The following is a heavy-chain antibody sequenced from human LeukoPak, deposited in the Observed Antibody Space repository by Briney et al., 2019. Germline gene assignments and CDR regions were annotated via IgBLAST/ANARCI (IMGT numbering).Heavy chain of an antibody. V-gene: IGHV3-7*01. CDR3: ARDLKEVYAKSDWFDP. Sequence: PGGSLRLSCAASGFTFSSYWMSWVRQAPGKGLEWVANIKQDGSEKYYVDSVKGRFTISRDNAKNSLYLQMNSLRAEDTAVYYCARDLKEVYAKSDWFDPWGQGTLVTVSS. D-gene: IGHD2-8*01. J-gene: IGHJ5*02. CDR2: IKQDGSEK. CDR1: GFTFSSYW.